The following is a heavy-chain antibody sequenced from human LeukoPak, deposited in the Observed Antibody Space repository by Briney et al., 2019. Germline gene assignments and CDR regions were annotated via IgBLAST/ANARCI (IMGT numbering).Heavy chain of an antibody. V-gene: IGHV3-48*03. CDR1: GFTFSSYE. CDR2: ITSSGSTI. J-gene: IGHJ3*02. D-gene: IGHD6-19*01. CDR3: ARWGDIPVAGAFDI. Sequence: PGGSLRLSCAASGFTFSSYEMNWVRQAPGKGLEWVSYITSSGSTIHYADSVKGRFTISRDNAKSSLYLQMNSLRAEDTAVYYCARWGDIPVAGAFDIWGQGTMVSVSS.